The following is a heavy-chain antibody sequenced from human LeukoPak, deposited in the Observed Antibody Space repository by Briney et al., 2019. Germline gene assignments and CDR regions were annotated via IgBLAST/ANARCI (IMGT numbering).Heavy chain of an antibody. CDR3: AREKYYYDSSGYLGDAFDI. CDR1: GGSISSGDYY. CDR2: IYYSGST. D-gene: IGHD3-22*01. V-gene: IGHV4-30-4*01. Sequence: SETLSLTCTVSGGSISSGDYYWSWIRQPPGKGLEWIGYIYYSGSTYYNPSLKSRVTISVDTSKNQFSLKLSSVTAADTAVYYCAREKYYYDSSGYLGDAFDIWGQGTMVTVSS. J-gene: IGHJ3*02.